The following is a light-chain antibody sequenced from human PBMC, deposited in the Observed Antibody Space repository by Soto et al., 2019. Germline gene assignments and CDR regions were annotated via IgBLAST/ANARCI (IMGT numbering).Light chain of an antibody. V-gene: IGLV2-14*01. CDR1: IRDVGGYEY. CDR2: EVR. CDR3: SSYTSSTTLGV. Sequence: QSALAQPASVSGSPGQSLTISCTGDIRDVGGYEYVSWYQQHPDKAPKLLIYEVRNRPSGVSVRFSGSKSGNTASLTISGLQAEDEAPYHCSSYTSSTTLGVFGSGTKLTVL. J-gene: IGLJ1*01.